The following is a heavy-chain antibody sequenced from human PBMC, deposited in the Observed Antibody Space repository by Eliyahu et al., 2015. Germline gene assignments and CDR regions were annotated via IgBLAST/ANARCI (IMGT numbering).Heavy chain of an antibody. CDR3: ARGHCSGGSCYGDYDY. CDR1: GYTFTNHD. Sequence: QVHLVQSGAEVKKPGASVKVSCKASGYTFTNHDISWXRQATGQGLXWTGWMNPNSGNTGYAQKFQGRVTMTRDTSISTAYMELSSLTSADTAMYYCARGHCSGGSCYGDYDYWGQGTLVTVSS. V-gene: IGHV1-8*01. CDR2: MNPNSGNT. D-gene: IGHD2-15*01. J-gene: IGHJ4*02.